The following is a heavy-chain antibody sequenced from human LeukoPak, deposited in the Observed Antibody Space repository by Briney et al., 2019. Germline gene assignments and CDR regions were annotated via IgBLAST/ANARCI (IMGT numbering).Heavy chain of an antibody. Sequence: SETLSLTCTVSGGSISSYYWGWIRQPPGRGLEWIGYIYYSGSTNYNPSLKSRVTISVDTSKNQFSLKLSSVTAADTAVYYCAGGYCSGGSCLIDAFDIWGQGTMVTVSS. CDR3: AGGYCSGGSCLIDAFDI. CDR2: IYYSGST. CDR1: GGSISSYY. J-gene: IGHJ3*02. D-gene: IGHD2-15*01. V-gene: IGHV4-59*01.